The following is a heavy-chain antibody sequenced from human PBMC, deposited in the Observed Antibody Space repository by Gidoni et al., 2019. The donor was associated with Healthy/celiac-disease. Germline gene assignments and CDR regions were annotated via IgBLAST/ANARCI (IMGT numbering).Heavy chain of an antibody. V-gene: IGHV3-30*04. CDR1: GFTFSSYA. D-gene: IGHD4-17*01. CDR2: ISYDGSNK. J-gene: IGHJ4*02. Sequence: QVQLVESGGGVVQPGRSLRLYWAASGFTFSSYAMHWVRQAPGKGLDVVAVISYDGSNKYYADSVKGRFTISRDNSKNTLYLQMNSLRAEDTAVYYCAGGYGDYGVFDYWGQGTLVTVSS. CDR3: AGGYGDYGVFDY.